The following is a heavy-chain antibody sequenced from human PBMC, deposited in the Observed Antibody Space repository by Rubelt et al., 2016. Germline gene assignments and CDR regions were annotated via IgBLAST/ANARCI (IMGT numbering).Heavy chain of an antibody. D-gene: IGHD3-22*01. CDR2: MNPNSGNT. CDR3: ARFAIGGHSSGYLFDY. CDR1: GYTFTSYD. V-gene: IGHV1-8*01. Sequence: QVQLVQSGAEVKKPGASVKVSCKASGYTFTSYDINWVRQATGQGLEWMGWMNPNSGNTGYAQKFQGRVTMTRNTSISTAYMELSSRGSDDTAVYYCARFAIGGHSSGYLFDYWGQGTLVTVSS. J-gene: IGHJ4*02.